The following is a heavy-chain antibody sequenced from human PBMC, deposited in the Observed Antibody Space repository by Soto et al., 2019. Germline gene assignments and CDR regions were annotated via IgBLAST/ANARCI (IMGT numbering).Heavy chain of an antibody. CDR3: ARERGYRWLRSPAHLVVKGYYFDC. CDR2: IYYSGST. V-gene: IGHV4-30-4*01. Sequence: SETLSLTCTVSGGSISSGDYYWSWIRQPPGKGLEWIGYIYYSGSTYYNPSLKSRVTISVDTSKNQFSLKLSSVTAADTAVYYCARERGYRWLRSPAHLVVKGYYFDCWGQGTLVTVSS. J-gene: IGHJ4*02. CDR1: GGSISSGDYY. D-gene: IGHD5-12*01.